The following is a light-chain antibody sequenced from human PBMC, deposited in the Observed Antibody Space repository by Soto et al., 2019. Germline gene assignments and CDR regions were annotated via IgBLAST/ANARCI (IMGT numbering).Light chain of an antibody. J-gene: IGKJ3*01. CDR2: DAS. CDR3: QQFNNWPVT. Sequence: ANQVTQSPSSLSASGGDRVSITCLSSQAISSALAWYQQKPGKPPKLLIYDASTLQSGVPSRFSGTASGTDFTLTINSLQPEDFATYYCQQFNNWPVTFGPGTKVDIK. V-gene: IGKV1D-13*01. CDR1: QAISSA.